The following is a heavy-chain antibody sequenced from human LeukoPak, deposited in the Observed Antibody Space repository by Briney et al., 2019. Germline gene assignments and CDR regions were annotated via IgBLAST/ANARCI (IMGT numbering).Heavy chain of an antibody. CDR2: ISGSGGST. V-gene: IGHV3-23*01. Sequence: GGSLRLSCAASGFTFSNYAMSWVRQAPGKGLEWVSAISGSGGSTYYADSVKGRFTISRDTSKNTLYLQMNSLRAEDTAVYYCAKDLSACSGSYGFFDYWGQGTLVTVSS. J-gene: IGHJ4*02. D-gene: IGHD3-10*02. CDR3: AKDLSACSGSYGFFDY. CDR1: GFTFSNYA.